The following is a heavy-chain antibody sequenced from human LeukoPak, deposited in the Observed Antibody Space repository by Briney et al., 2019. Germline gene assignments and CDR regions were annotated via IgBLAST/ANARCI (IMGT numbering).Heavy chain of an antibody. Sequence: PGGSLRLSCAASGFTFSSHGTNWVRQAPGKGLEWVSGSSSIGGRTYYADSVKGRFTVTRDNSRDTLHLQMNSLRAEDTGVYYCAKDDAWGRFYHWGQGTLVTVSS. CDR1: GFTFSSHG. D-gene: IGHD3-16*01. V-gene: IGHV3-23*01. J-gene: IGHJ1*01. CDR2: SSSIGGRT. CDR3: AKDDAWGRFYH.